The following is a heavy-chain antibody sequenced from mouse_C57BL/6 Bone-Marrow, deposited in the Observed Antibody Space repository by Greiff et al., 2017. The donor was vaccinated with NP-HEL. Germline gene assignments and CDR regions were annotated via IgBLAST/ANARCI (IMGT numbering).Heavy chain of an antibody. J-gene: IGHJ4*01. V-gene: IGHV1-18*01. Sequence: EVKLVESGPELVKPGASVKIPCKASGYTFTDYNMDWVKQSHGKSLEWIGDINPNNGGTIYNQKFKGKATLTVDKSSSTAYMELRSLTSEDTAVYYCARGLLRDYAMDYWGQGTSVTVSS. CDR2: INPNNGGT. CDR3: ARGLLRDYAMDY. D-gene: IGHD1-1*01. CDR1: GYTFTDYN.